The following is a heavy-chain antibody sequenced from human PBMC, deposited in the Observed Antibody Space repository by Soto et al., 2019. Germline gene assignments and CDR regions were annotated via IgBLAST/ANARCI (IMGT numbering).Heavy chain of an antibody. Sequence: SETLSLTCTVSGGSISSYYWSWIRQPPGKGLEWIGYIYYSGSTNYNPSLKSRVTISVDTSKNQFSLKLSSVTAADTAVYYCARGYRVADSSSWFDYWGQGTLVTVSS. D-gene: IGHD6-13*01. V-gene: IGHV4-59*01. CDR3: ARGYRVADSSSWFDY. CDR2: IYYSGST. CDR1: GGSISSYY. J-gene: IGHJ4*02.